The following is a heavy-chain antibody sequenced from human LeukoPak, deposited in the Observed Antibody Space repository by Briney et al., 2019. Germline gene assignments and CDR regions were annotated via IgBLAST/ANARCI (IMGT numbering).Heavy chain of an antibody. CDR1: AFIFSSYG. J-gene: IGHJ6*03. D-gene: IGHD6-6*01. V-gene: IGHV3-30*02. Sequence: GGSLRLSCAASAFIFSSYGMHWVRQAPGKGLEWVAYIQYDGSNKQYADSVRGRFSISRDSSKNVLYLQMNSLRAEDTAVYYCAKDTGSALGNYYYYMDVWGKGTTVTISS. CDR3: AKDTGSALGNYYYYMDV. CDR2: IQYDGSNK.